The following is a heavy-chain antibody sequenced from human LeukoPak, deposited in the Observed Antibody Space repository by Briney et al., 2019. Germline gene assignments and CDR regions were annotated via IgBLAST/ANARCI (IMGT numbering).Heavy chain of an antibody. CDR3: ARDHYGLTSYPNP. D-gene: IGHD3-10*01. Sequence: GGSLRLSCAASGFSVSTNYMSWVRQAPGEGLVWVSVIFTNGNTKYADSVKGRFTISRDNSKNMLYLQMNSLRVEDTAVYYCARDHYGLTSYPNPWGQGTLVTVSS. CDR2: IFTNGNT. J-gene: IGHJ5*02. V-gene: IGHV3-66*01. CDR1: GFSVSTNY.